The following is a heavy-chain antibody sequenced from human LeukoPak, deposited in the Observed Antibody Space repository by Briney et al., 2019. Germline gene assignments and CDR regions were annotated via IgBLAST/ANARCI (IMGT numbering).Heavy chain of an antibody. D-gene: IGHD4-17*01. J-gene: IGHJ4*02. CDR3: ARDSFLYGDPLSLDY. Sequence: ASVKVSCKASGYTFTSYGISWVRQAPGQGLEWMGWISAYNGNTNYAQKLQGRVTMTTDTSTSTAYMELRSLRSDDPAVYYCARDSFLYGDPLSLDYWGQGTLVTVSS. V-gene: IGHV1-18*01. CDR1: GYTFTSYG. CDR2: ISAYNGNT.